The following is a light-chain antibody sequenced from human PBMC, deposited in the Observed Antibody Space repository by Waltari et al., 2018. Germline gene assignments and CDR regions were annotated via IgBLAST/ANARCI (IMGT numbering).Light chain of an antibody. J-gene: IGKJ4*01. Sequence: DIVMTQSTDSLAVSLGERATINCKSSKSVLYNSNNKKYLAWYQQKSGQPPKLLIHWASSRESGVPDRFSGSGSATDFTLTISNLQAEDVAIYYCQQYLNTPPTFGGGTKVEIK. CDR3: QQYLNTPPT. V-gene: IGKV4-1*01. CDR2: WAS. CDR1: KSVLYNSNNKKY.